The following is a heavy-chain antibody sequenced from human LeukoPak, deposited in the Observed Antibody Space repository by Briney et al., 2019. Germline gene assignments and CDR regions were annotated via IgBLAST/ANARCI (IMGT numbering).Heavy chain of an antibody. CDR1: GGSISSYY. V-gene: IGHV4-4*07. Sequence: SETLSLTCTVSGGSISSYYWSWIRQPAGKGLEYIGRIYTSGSTNYNPSLKSRVTMSVDTSKNQFSLKLSSVTDAETAVYYCARGRGSSSWYWFDPWGQGTLVTVSS. CDR3: ARGRGSSSWYWFDP. D-gene: IGHD6-13*01. CDR2: IYTSGST. J-gene: IGHJ5*02.